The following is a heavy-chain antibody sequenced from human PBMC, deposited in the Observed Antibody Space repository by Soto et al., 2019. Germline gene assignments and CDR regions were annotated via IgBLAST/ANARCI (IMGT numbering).Heavy chain of an antibody. D-gene: IGHD3-3*01. Sequence: VGSLRLSCAASGFTFSSYAMHWVRQAPGKGLEWVAVISYDGSNKYYADSVKGRFTISRDNSKNTLYLQMNSPRAEDTAVYYCARNYDFWSGNRMDVWGQGTTVTVSS. CDR1: GFTFSSYA. CDR2: ISYDGSNK. J-gene: IGHJ6*02. V-gene: IGHV3-30-3*01. CDR3: ARNYDFWSGNRMDV.